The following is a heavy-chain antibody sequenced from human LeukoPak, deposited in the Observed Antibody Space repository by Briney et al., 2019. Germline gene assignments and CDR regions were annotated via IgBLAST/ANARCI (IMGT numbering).Heavy chain of an antibody. CDR3: ARDPYSGNYGNTYYYYMDV. CDR1: GFTFSSYN. Sequence: GGSLRLSCEASGFTFSSYNMNWVRQAPGKRLEWVSSVTSSSSYVFYADSAKGRFTISRDNAKNSLYLQMNSLTAEDTAVYYCARDPYSGNYGNTYYYYMDVWGKGTTVTISS. CDR2: VTSSSSYV. J-gene: IGHJ6*03. V-gene: IGHV3-21*06. D-gene: IGHD1-26*01.